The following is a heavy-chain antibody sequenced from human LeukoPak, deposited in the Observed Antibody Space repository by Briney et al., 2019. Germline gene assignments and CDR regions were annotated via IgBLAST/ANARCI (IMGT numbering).Heavy chain of an antibody. CDR2: IYYVGST. J-gene: IGHJ6*02. CDR3: ARRNYDFWSDYGLDV. Sequence: SETLSLTCTVSGAPISSYYWNWIRQSPGKGLEWIGFIYYVGSTHYSPSLNSRVTMSVDTSKNQISLRLSSVSAADTAIYYCARRNYDFWSDYGLDVWGQGTPVTVSS. D-gene: IGHD3-3*01. CDR1: GAPISSYY. V-gene: IGHV4-59*01.